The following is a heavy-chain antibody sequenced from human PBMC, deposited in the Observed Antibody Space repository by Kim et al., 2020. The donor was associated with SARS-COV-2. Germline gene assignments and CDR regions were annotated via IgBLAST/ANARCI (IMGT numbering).Heavy chain of an antibody. CDR2: IIGNGVDT. D-gene: IGHD2-15*01. V-gene: IGHV3-23*01. J-gene: IGHJ4*02. Sequence: GGSLRLSCAASGFTFSTYAMNWVRQAPGKRLEWVASIIGNGVDTYHANSVKGRFTISRDNSKNTLHLQMSSLRADDTAVYYCAKAPLGYCSGATCYYFDYWGQGTPVIVSS. CDR1: GFTFSTYA. CDR3: AKAPLGYCSGATCYYFDY.